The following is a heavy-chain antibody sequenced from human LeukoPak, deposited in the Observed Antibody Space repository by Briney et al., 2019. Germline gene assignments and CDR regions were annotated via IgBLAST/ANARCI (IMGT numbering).Heavy chain of an antibody. CDR3: ARALTYYYDSSGYSEYFDY. CDR2: IYYSGST. J-gene: IGHJ4*02. V-gene: IGHV4-39*07. D-gene: IGHD3-22*01. Sequence: SETLSLTCTVSGGSISSSSYYWGWIRQPPGKGLEWIGSIYYSGSTYYNPSLKSRVTISVDTSKNQFSLKLSSVTAADTAVYYCARALTYYYDSSGYSEYFDYWGQGTLVTVSS. CDR1: GGSISSSSYY.